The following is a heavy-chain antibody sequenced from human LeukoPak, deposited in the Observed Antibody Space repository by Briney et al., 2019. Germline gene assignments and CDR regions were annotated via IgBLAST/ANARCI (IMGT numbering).Heavy chain of an antibody. CDR1: GYTFTGYY. D-gene: IGHD3-3*01. Sequence: ASVKVSCKASGYTFTGYYMHWVRQAPGQGLEWMGWINPNSGGTNYAQKSQGRVTMTRDTSISTAYMELSRLRSDDTAVYYCARETPDESGDFWREPSRRYYYGMDVWGQGTTVTVSS. CDR2: INPNSGGT. V-gene: IGHV1-2*02. J-gene: IGHJ6*02. CDR3: ARETPDESGDFWREPSRRYYYGMDV.